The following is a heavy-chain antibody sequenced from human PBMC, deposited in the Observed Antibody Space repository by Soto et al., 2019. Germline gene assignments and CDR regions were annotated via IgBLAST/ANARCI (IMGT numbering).Heavy chain of an antibody. CDR1: GGSISSYY. CDR2: IYYSGST. CDR3: ARSLAGSGHAFDI. V-gene: IGHV4-59*01. Sequence: QVQLQESGPGLVKPSETLSLTCTVSGGSISSYYWSWIRQPPGKGLEWIGYIYYSGSTNYNPSLKRRVTISVDTSKNQFSLKLSSVTAADTAVYYWARSLAGSGHAFDIWGQGTMVTVSS. D-gene: IGHD3-10*01. J-gene: IGHJ3*02.